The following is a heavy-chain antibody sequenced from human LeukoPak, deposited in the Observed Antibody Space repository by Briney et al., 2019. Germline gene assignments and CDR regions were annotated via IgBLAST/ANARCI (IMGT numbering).Heavy chain of an antibody. CDR1: GFTFSSYA. Sequence: SGGSLRLSCAASGFTFSSYAMSWVRQAPGKGLEWVSAISGSGGSTYYADSVKGRFTISRDNAKNSLYLQMNSLRAEDTAVYYCARSTGEVVQHYYYYYGMDVWGQGTTVTVSS. CDR3: ARSTGEVVQHYYYYYGMDV. CDR2: ISGSGGST. V-gene: IGHV3-23*01. D-gene: IGHD3-22*01. J-gene: IGHJ6*02.